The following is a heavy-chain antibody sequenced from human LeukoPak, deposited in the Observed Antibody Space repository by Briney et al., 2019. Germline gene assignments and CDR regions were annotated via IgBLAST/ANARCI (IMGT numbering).Heavy chain of an antibody. J-gene: IGHJ4*02. CDR1: GFTFSDYS. Sequence: PGGSLGLSCAASGFTFSDYSMSWVRQAPGKGLEWISYISTTSRTIYYADSVKGRFTISRDNAKNSLYLQMSSLRAEDTAVYYCARGASHYYDSSGYYSPGGDYWGQGTLVTVSS. V-gene: IGHV3-48*01. D-gene: IGHD3-22*01. CDR3: ARGASHYYDSSGYYSPGGDY. CDR2: ISTTSRTI.